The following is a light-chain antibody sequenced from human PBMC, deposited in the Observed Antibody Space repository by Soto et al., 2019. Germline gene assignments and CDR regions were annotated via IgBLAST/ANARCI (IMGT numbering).Light chain of an antibody. CDR2: LGS. CDR3: RHALQTPRT. J-gene: IGKJ1*01. CDR1: QSLLHVSGYIY. V-gene: IGKV2-28*01. Sequence: DIVMTQSPLSLPVTPGESASISCRSSQSLLHVSGYIYLDWYVQKPGHSPQLLIFLGSNRASGVPDRFTGSGSGTEFTLQISIVEAEDIGAVYYCRHALQTPRTFGRGTTLEI.